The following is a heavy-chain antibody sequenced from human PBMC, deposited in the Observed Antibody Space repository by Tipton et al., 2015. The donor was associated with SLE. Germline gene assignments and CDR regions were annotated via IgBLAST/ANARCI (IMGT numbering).Heavy chain of an antibody. CDR2: IYSGGNT. J-gene: IGHJ4*02. V-gene: IGHV3-53*01. CDR1: GFTVSSNS. CDR3: ARLLEHFDY. Sequence: GSLRLSCAASGFTVSSNSMSWVRQAPGNGLEWVSVIYSGGNTHYADSVKGRFTISRDNAKNSLYLQMNSLRAEDTAVYYCARLLEHFDYWGQGTLVTVSS.